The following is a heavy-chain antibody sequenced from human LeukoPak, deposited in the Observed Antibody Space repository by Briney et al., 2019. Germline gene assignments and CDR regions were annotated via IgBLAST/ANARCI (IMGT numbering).Heavy chain of an antibody. Sequence: ASVKVSCKTSGYTFTTYYLHWVRQAPGQGLEWMGWMNPNSGNTGYAQKFQGRVTMTRNTSISTAYMELSSLRSEDTAVYYCVSNAFDIWGQETMVTVSS. CDR2: MNPNSGNT. J-gene: IGHJ3*02. CDR3: VSNAFDI. CDR1: GYTFTTYY. V-gene: IGHV1-8*02.